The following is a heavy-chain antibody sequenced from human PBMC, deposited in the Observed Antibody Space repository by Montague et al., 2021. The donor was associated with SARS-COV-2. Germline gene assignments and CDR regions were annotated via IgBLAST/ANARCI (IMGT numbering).Heavy chain of an antibody. J-gene: IGHJ6*02. CDR1: GFTFSSYA. CDR2: ISYDGSNK. V-gene: IGHV3-30*04. CDR3: ARDLGFYGMDV. Sequence: SLRLSCAASGFTFSSYAMHWVRQAPGKGLEWVAVISYDGSNKYYADSVKGRFTTSSDNSKNTLYLQMNSLRAEDTAVYYCARDLGFYGMDVWGQGTTVTVSS.